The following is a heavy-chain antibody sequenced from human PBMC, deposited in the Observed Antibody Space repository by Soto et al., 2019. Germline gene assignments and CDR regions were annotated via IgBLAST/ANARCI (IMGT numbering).Heavy chain of an antibody. CDR3: ARPGTGYDFWSGYYMGTDYYYYGMDV. V-gene: IGHV1-69*13. CDR2: ISPIFGTA. CDR1: GGTFSSYA. D-gene: IGHD3-3*01. Sequence: ASVKVSCKASGGTFSSYAISWVRQAPGQGLEWMGGISPIFGTANYAQKFQGRVTITADESTSTAYMELSSLRSEDTAVYYCARPGTGYDFWSGYYMGTDYYYYGMDVWGQGTTVTVSS. J-gene: IGHJ6*02.